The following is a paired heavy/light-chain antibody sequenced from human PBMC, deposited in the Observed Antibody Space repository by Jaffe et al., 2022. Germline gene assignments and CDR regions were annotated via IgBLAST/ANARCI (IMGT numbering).Light chain of an antibody. CDR1: QSVSDNY. CDR2: GAS. V-gene: IGKV3-20*01. J-gene: IGKJ2*01. Sequence: EIVLTQSPGTLSLSPGERATLSCRASQSVSDNYLAWYQQKPGQAPRVLIYGASSRATGIADRFSGSGSGTDFTLTISRLEPEDFAVYYCQQYGSTPYTFGQGTKLEIK. CDR3: QQYGSTPYT.
Heavy chain of an antibody. CDR1: GFTFGDYA. D-gene: IGHD6-19*01. CDR3: TRPRITVAARDAFDI. V-gene: IGHV3-49*04. Sequence: EVQLVESGGGLVQPGRSLSLSCATSGFTFGDYALNWVRQAPGKGLEWVGFTRSKGFGGTTEYAASVKGRFTISRDDSKSIVYLQMTSLKTEDTAMYYCTRPRITVAARDAFDIWGQGTMVTVSS. CDR2: TRSKGFGGTT. J-gene: IGHJ3*02.